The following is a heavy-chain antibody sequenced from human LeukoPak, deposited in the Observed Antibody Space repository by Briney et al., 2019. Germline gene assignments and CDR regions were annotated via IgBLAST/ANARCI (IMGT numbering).Heavy chain of an antibody. CDR1: GFTFSSYAM. V-gene: IGHV4-4*02. CDR3: TRDSTVRSWYFDL. Sequence: GSLRLSCAASGFTFSSYAMSWVRQPPGKGLEWIGEIYHSGSTDYNPSLKSRVTMSVDKPKNQFSLKMTSVTAADTAVYYCTRDSTVRSWYFDLWGRGTLVTVSS. J-gene: IGHJ2*01. D-gene: IGHD4-17*01. CDR2: IYHSGST.